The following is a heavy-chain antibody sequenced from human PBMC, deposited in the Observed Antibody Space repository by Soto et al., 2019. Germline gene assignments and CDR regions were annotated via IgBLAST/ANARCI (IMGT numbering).Heavy chain of an antibody. Sequence: QLQLQESGPGLVKPSETLSLTCTVSGGSISSSSYYWGWIRQPPGKGLEWIGSIYYSGSTYYNPALKSRVTISVDTSKNQFSLKPSAVTAADTAVYYCARHPATTVTTSPLFDSWGQGTLVTVSS. J-gene: IGHJ4*02. CDR2: IYYSGST. D-gene: IGHD4-17*01. CDR1: GGSISSSSYY. V-gene: IGHV4-39*01. CDR3: ARHPATTVTTSPLFDS.